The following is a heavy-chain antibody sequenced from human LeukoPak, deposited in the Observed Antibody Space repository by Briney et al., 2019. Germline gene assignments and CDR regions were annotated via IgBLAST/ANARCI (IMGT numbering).Heavy chain of an antibody. J-gene: IGHJ4*02. V-gene: IGHV1-18*01. CDR2: ISGYNGNT. Sequence: ASVKVSCKASGYTFISYDISWVRQAPGQGLEWMGWISGYNGNTNYAQRLQGRVTMTTDTSTSTAYMELSSLRSEDTAVYYCARALSSIAAAGYFSDYWGQGTLVTVSS. CDR1: GYTFISYD. CDR3: ARALSSIAAAGYFSDY. D-gene: IGHD6-13*01.